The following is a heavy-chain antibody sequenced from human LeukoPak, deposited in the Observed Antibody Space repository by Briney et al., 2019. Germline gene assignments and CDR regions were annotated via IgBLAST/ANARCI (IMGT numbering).Heavy chain of an antibody. D-gene: IGHD6-13*01. CDR3: AKLSRISSAAGASFDY. CDR2: ISGGGGTT. V-gene: IGHV3-23*01. CDR1: GFTFTTYA. J-gene: IGHJ4*02. Sequence: QPGGSLRLSCAASGFTFTTYAMSWVRQAPGKGLEWVSVISGGGGTTYYADSVKGRFTISRDSSKNTLHLQMSSLRAEDTAVYYCAKLSRISSAAGASFDYWGQGTLVTVAS.